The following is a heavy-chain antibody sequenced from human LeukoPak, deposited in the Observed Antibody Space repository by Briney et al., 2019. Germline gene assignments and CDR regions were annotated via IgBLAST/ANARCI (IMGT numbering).Heavy chain of an antibody. Sequence: GRSLRLSCAASGFTFDDYAMHWVRQAPGKGLEWVSGISWNSGSIGYADSVKGRFTISRDNAKNSLYLQMNSLRAEDTAVYYCARTYSYNWFDPWGQGTLVTVSS. CDR1: GFTFDDYA. J-gene: IGHJ5*02. CDR3: ARTYSYNWFDP. CDR2: ISWNSGSI. V-gene: IGHV3-9*01. D-gene: IGHD4-4*01.